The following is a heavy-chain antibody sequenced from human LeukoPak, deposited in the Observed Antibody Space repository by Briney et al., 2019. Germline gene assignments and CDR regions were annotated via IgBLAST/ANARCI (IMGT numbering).Heavy chain of an antibody. Sequence: SETLSLTCTVSGGSISSYYWSWIRQPAGRGLEWIGRIYISGTTNYNPSLRSRVTMSVDTSKNQFSLKLTSVTAADTAVYYCARVPQLWFGELLISNGMDVWGQGTTVTVSS. CDR1: GGSISSYY. V-gene: IGHV4-4*07. J-gene: IGHJ6*02. CDR2: IYISGTT. D-gene: IGHD3-10*01. CDR3: ARVPQLWFGELLISNGMDV.